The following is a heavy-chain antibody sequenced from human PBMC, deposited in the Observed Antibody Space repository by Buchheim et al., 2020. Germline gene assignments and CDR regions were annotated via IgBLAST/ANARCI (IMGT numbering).Heavy chain of an antibody. CDR1: GFTFSSYA. Sequence: EVQLLESGGALVQPGGSLRLSCKASGFTFSSYAMAWVRQAPGKGLQWVSTVNGRGDYSYYADSVKGRFTISRDNSKNTLYLQRHSLSAEDTAVYYCAKDLNEYGSGLGNGLDPWGQGTL. CDR3: AKDLNEYGSGLGNGLDP. V-gene: IGHV3-23*01. D-gene: IGHD3-10*01. CDR2: VNGRGDYS. J-gene: IGHJ5*02.